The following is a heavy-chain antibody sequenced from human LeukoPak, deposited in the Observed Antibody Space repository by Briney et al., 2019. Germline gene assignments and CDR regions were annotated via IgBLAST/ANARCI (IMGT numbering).Heavy chain of an antibody. Sequence: SETLSLTCTVSGGSINSPNNYWSWTRQSAGKGLEWIGRIHSGGSTNSNPSLKSRVSMSINTSKNQFSLKLSSVTAADTAVYYCARVSSYGYNYYYYYMDVWGKGTTVTISS. V-gene: IGHV4-61*02. CDR1: GGSINSPNNY. CDR3: ARVSSYGYNYYYYYMDV. CDR2: IHSGGST. D-gene: IGHD5-18*01. J-gene: IGHJ6*03.